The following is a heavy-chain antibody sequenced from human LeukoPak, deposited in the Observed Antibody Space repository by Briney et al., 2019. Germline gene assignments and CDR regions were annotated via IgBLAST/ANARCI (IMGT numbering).Heavy chain of an antibody. D-gene: IGHD3-10*01. Sequence: GGSLRLSCAASGFTFSAYWMSWVRQAPGKGLEWVANIKKDGSETHNVDSVKGRFSISRDNAKNALYLQMNSLRADDTAVYYCARDRELQYYFDYWGQGTLVTVSS. J-gene: IGHJ4*02. V-gene: IGHV3-7*03. CDR3: ARDRELQYYFDY. CDR1: GFTFSAYW. CDR2: IKKDGSET.